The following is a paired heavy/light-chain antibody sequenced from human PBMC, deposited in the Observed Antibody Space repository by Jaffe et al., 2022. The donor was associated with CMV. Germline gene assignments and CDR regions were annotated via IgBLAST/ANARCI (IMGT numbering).Heavy chain of an antibody. CDR1: GFTFNSYG. V-gene: IGHV3-33*08. CDR2: IWYDGSSK. CDR3: ARVPCSGGFCYFDY. D-gene: IGHD2-15*01. J-gene: IGHJ4*02. Sequence: QVQLVESGGGVVQPGRSLRLSCAVSGFTFNSYGMHWVRQAPGKGLEWVAVIWYDGSSKYYADSVKGRFTISRDNSKNTLFLQMNSLRAEDTAVYYCARVPCSGGFCYFDYWGQGTLVTVSS.
Light chain of an antibody. J-gene: IGKJ3*01. CDR2: KAS. CDR1: QSISSW. CDR3: QQYNSYSFT. V-gene: IGKV1-5*03. Sequence: DIQMTQSPSTLSASVGDRVTITCRASQSISSWLAWYQQKPGKAPKLLIYKASSLESGVPARFSGSGSGTEFTLTITSLQPDDFATYYCQQYNSYSFTFGPGTKVDIK.